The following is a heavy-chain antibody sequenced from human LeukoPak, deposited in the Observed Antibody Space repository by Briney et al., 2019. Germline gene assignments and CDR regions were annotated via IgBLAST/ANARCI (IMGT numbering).Heavy chain of an antibody. Sequence: SETLSLTCSVSGGSISSGSYYWSWIRQPAGKGLEWIGRIYTSGSTNYNPSLKSRVTISVDTSKNQFSLKLRSVTAADTAVYYCAKDGSSWPYDVFDIWGQGTMVTVSS. V-gene: IGHV4-61*02. CDR1: GGSISSGSYY. J-gene: IGHJ3*02. CDR2: IYTSGST. D-gene: IGHD6-13*01. CDR3: AKDGSSWPYDVFDI.